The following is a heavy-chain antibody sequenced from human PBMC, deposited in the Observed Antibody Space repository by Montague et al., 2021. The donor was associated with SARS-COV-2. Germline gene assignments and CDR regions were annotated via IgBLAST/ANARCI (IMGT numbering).Heavy chain of an antibody. CDR3: ARTPHGDYSALFDY. V-gene: IGHV2-70*01. CDR1: GFSLTTSGMC. J-gene: IGHJ4*02. Sequence: PALVKPTQTLTLTCTFSGFSLTTSGMCVMWIRQSPGKALEWLALINWHDEKYYSTSLKARLTISKDTSKNQVVLTMTNMDPLDTATYYCARTPHGDYSALFDYWGQGILVTVSP. D-gene: IGHD4-17*01. CDR2: INWHDEK.